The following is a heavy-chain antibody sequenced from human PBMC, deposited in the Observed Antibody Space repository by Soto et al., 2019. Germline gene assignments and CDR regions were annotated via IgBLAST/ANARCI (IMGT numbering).Heavy chain of an antibody. J-gene: IGHJ4*02. CDR2: ISGSGLAT. D-gene: IGHD1-26*01. V-gene: IGHV3-23*01. CDR3: VTPGSSTQIDF. Sequence: PGGSLRLSCAASGCTFTSYLMTWVRQAPGKGLEWVSGISGSGLATYYTDSVKGRFTISRDNSKNTLYLQMNSLRVEDTALYYCVTPGSSTQIDFWGQGTLVTVSS. CDR1: GCTFTSYL.